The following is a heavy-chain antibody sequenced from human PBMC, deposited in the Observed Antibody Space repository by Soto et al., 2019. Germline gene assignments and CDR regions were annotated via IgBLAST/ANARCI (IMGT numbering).Heavy chain of an antibody. CDR3: ARDGSSSAFVFQH. D-gene: IGHD6-6*01. CDR2: ISGSGGST. V-gene: IGHV3-23*01. J-gene: IGHJ1*01. CDR1: GFTFSSHA. Sequence: GGSLRLSCAVSGFTFSSHAMSWVRQAPGKGLEWVSVISGSGGSTYYADSVKGRFTISRDNSKNTLYLQMNSLRAEDTAVYYCARDGSSSAFVFQHWGQGTLVTVSS.